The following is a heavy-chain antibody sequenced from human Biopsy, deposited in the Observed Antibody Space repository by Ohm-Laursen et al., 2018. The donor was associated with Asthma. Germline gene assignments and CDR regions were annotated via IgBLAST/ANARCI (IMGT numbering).Heavy chain of an antibody. V-gene: IGHV4-34*01. CDR2: SDHRGNT. Sequence: TLSLTCAVYPGSFSGFFWNWIRQTPGKGLEWIGESDHRGNTNTNATLKSRVTISKAKSANEFSLKMKSVTAADTAIYYCARGPEWSGLDIWGQGTTVTVSS. CDR3: ARGPEWSGLDI. J-gene: IGHJ6*02. CDR1: PGSFSGFF. D-gene: IGHD3-3*01.